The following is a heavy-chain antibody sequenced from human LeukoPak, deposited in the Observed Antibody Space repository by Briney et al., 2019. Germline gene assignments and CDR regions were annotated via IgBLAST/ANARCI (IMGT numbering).Heavy chain of an antibody. CDR1: GYTFTNYD. J-gene: IGHJ6*02. CDR2: MNPNSGNT. V-gene: IGHV1-8*01. D-gene: IGHD3-10*02. CDR3: ARGPVDAVFGVSTED. Sequence: GASVKVSCKTSGYTFTNYDINWVRQATGQGLEWMGWMNPNSGNTGYAQKFQGRVSMTRDTSISTAYMELSSLRSGDTAVYYCARGPVDAVFGVSTEDWGQGTTVTVSS.